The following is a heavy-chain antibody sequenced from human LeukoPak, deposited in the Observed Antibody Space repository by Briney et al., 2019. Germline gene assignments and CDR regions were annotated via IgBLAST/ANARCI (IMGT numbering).Heavy chain of an antibody. CDR2: ISNSGGNT. D-gene: IGHD6-19*01. CDR1: GFTFSSYA. CDR3: AKGTVAGTPRSFDY. Sequence: GGSLRLSCAASGFTFSSYAMSWVRQAPEKGLEWVSVISNSGGNTYYADSVKGRFTISRDNPKNTLYVQMNSLRAEDTAVYYCAKGTVAGTPRSFDYWGQGTLVTVSS. V-gene: IGHV3-23*01. J-gene: IGHJ4*02.